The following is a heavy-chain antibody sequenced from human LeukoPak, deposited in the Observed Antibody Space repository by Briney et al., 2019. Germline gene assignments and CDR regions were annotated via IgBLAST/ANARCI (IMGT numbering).Heavy chain of an antibody. CDR3: ARGSHSYVWGSYRPTGWFDP. CDR1: GGSFSGYY. J-gene: IGHJ5*02. D-gene: IGHD3-16*02. V-gene: IGHV4-34*01. Sequence: SETLSLTCAVYGGSFSGYYWSWIRQPPGKGLEWIGEINHSGSTNYNPSLKSRVTISVDTSKNQFSLKLSSVAAADTAVYYCARGSHSYVWGSYRPTGWFDPWGQGTLVTVSS. CDR2: INHSGST.